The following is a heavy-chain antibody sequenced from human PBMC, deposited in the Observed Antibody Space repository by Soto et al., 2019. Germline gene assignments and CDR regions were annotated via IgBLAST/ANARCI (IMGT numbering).Heavy chain of an antibody. D-gene: IGHD1-26*01. CDR1: GGSISSYY. CDR3: ARVIVGATEYYFDY. V-gene: IGHV4-59*01. CDR2: IYYSGST. J-gene: IGHJ4*02. Sequence: SETLSLTCTVSGGSISSYYWSWIRQPPGKGLEWIGYIYYSGSTNYNPSLKSRVTISVDTSKNQFPLKLSSVTAADTAVYYCARVIVGATEYYFDYWGQGTRVTVSS.